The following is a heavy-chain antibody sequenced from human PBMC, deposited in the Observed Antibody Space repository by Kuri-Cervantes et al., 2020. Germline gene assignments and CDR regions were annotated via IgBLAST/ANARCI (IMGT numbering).Heavy chain of an antibody. D-gene: IGHD2-15*01. V-gene: IGHV3-33*08. CDR1: GFTFSSYG. CDR3: ARYCSGGGCYSTYYFDY. CDR2: IWYDGSNK. J-gene: IGHJ4*02. Sequence: GESLKISCAASGFTFSSYGMHWVRQAPGKGLEWVAVIWYDGSNKYYADSVKGRFTISRDNAKNSLYLQMNSLRAEDTALYYCARYCSGGGCYSTYYFDYWGQGTQVTVSS.